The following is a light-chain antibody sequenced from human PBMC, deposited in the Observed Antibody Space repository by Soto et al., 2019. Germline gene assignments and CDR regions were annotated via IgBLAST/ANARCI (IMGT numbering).Light chain of an antibody. V-gene: IGKV3-15*01. Sequence: EIVLTQSPATLSVSPGERATLFCRASQSVSTNLAWYQQKPGQPPWLLFYSASSNFAGLPARYSASGSGTEFTLTIDNLQPEDFAFYYCQQYHNWPRTFGQGTRVEI. CDR3: QQYHNWPRT. CDR1: QSVSTN. CDR2: SAS. J-gene: IGKJ1*01.